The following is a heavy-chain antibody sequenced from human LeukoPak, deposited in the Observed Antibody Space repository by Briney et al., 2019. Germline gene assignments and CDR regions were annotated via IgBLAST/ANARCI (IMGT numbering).Heavy chain of an antibody. CDR3: ARGTRFQRWLQLPDLYDY. D-gene: IGHD5-24*01. V-gene: IGHV4-34*01. Sequence: SETLSLTCAVYGGSFSGYYWSWIRQPPGKGLEWIGEINHSGSTNYNPSLKSRVTISVDTSKNQFSLKLSSVTAADTAVYYCARGTRFQRWLQLPDLYDYWGQGTLVTVSS. CDR2: INHSGST. CDR1: GGSFSGYY. J-gene: IGHJ4*02.